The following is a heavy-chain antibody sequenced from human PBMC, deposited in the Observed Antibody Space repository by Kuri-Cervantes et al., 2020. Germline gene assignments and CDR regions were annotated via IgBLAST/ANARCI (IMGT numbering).Heavy chain of an antibody. Sequence: ASVKVSCKASGYTFTGYYIHWVRQAPGQGLEWMGWINPNSGTTNYAQKFQGRVTMTRNTSISTAYMELSSLRSEDTAVYYCARGTYYDILTGYLHYYGMDVWGQGTTVTVSS. CDR2: INPNSGTT. CDR3: ARGTYYDILTGYLHYYGMDV. V-gene: IGHV1-8*02. J-gene: IGHJ6*02. CDR1: GYTFTGYY. D-gene: IGHD3-9*01.